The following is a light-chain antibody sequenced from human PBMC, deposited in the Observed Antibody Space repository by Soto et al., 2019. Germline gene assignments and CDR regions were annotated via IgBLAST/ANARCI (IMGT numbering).Light chain of an antibody. CDR3: AAWDDGLNGWL. V-gene: IGLV1-44*01. CDR1: NSNVGNNT. CDR2: ANN. Sequence: QSVLTQPPSASGTPGQRVTISCSGSNSNVGNNTVNWYQQFPGTSPRLLIEANNQRASGVPDRFSGSKSANSASLAISGLKSEDEADYYCAAWDDGLNGWLFGGGIK. J-gene: IGLJ3*02.